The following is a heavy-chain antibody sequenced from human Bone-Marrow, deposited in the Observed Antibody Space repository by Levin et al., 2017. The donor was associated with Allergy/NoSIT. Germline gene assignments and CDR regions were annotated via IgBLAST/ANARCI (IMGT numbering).Heavy chain of an antibody. Sequence: ASVKVSCKASGYTFTSYDINWVRQATGQGLEWMGWMNPNSGNTGYAQKFQGRVTMTRNTSISTAYMELSSLRSEDTAVYYCARSRALYSGYEYYYYGMDVWGQGTTVTVSS. CDR3: ARSRALYSGYEYYYYGMDV. V-gene: IGHV1-8*01. CDR2: MNPNSGNT. J-gene: IGHJ6*02. D-gene: IGHD5-12*01. CDR1: GYTFTSYD.